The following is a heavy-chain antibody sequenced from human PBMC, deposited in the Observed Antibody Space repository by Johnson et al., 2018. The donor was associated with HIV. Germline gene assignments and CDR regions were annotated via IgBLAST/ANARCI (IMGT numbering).Heavy chain of an antibody. CDR3: ASTGSGGCDAFDI. J-gene: IGHJ3*02. CDR2: ISYDGSNK. D-gene: IGHD3-10*01. Sequence: QVQLVESGRGVVQPGRSLRLSCAASGFTFSNYAMHWVRQAPGKGLEWVAVISYDGSNKYYADSVKGRFTISRDNSKNTLYLQMNSLRAEDTAVYYCASTGSGGCDAFDIWGQGTMVTVSS. V-gene: IGHV3-30*04. CDR1: GFTFSNYA.